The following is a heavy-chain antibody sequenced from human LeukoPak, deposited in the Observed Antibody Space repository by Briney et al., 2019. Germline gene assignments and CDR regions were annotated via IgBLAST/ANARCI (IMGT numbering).Heavy chain of an antibody. V-gene: IGHV3-23*01. CDR2: ISGSGGST. CDR1: GFTFSSYA. J-gene: IGHJ4*02. CDR3: ARDPLEMATMGDLDY. D-gene: IGHD5-24*01. Sequence: GGSLRLSCAASGFTFSSYAMSWVRQAPGKGLEWVSAISGSGGSTYYADSVKGRFTISRDNSKNTLYLQMNSLRAEDTAVYYCARDPLEMATMGDLDYWGQGTLVTVSS.